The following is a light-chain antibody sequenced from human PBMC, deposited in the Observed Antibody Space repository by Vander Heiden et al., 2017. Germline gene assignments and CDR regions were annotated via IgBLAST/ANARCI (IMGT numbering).Light chain of an antibody. V-gene: IGLV2-8*01. CDR2: EVS. CDR1: SSDVGGYNH. Sequence: ALTHPPSASASPGQSVTISCTGTSSDVGGYNHVSWYQQHPGKAPKLMIYEVSKRPSGVPDRFSGSKSGNTASLTISGLQAEDEADYHCSSYAGRSSFVFGGGTKLTVL. J-gene: IGLJ2*01. CDR3: SSYAGRSSFV.